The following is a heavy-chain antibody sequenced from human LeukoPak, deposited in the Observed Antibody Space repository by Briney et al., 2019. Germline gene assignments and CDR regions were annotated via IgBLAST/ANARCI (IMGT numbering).Heavy chain of an antibody. CDR3: ARGDCSGGSCEWLFDY. D-gene: IGHD2-15*01. CDR2: IIPIFGTA. CDR1: GGTFNSYA. V-gene: IGHV1-69*13. J-gene: IGHJ4*02. Sequence: ASVKVSCKASGGTFNSYAISWVRQAPGQGLEWMGGIIPIFGTANYAQKFQGRVTITADESTSTAYMELSSLRSEDTAVYYCARGDCSGGSCEWLFDYWGQGTLVTVSS.